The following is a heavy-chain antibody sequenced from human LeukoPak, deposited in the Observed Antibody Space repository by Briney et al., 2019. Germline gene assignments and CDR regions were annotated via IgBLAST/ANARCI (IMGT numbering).Heavy chain of an antibody. CDR3: ARGRDSSWWYNWFDP. CDR1: GFTFSDYY. J-gene: IGHJ5*02. D-gene: IGHD6-13*01. CDR2: ISSSSSTI. Sequence: GGSLRLSCAASGFTFSDYYMSWIRQAPGKGLEWVSYISSSSSTIYYADSVKGRFTISRDNAKNSLYLQMNSLRAEDTAVYYCARGRDSSWWYNWFDPWGQGTLVTVSS. V-gene: IGHV3-11*04.